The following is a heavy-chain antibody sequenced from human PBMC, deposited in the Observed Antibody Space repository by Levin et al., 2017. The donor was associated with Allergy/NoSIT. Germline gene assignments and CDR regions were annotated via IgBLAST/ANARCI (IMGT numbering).Heavy chain of an antibody. V-gene: IGHV3-30*18. Sequence: PGGSLRLSCAASGFTFSSYGMHWVRQAPGKGLEWVAVISYDGSNKYYADSVKGRFTISRDNSKNTLYLQMNSLRAEDTAVYYCAKDAQSWGYSYGYFDYWGQGTLVTVSS. CDR1: GFTFSSYG. J-gene: IGHJ4*02. CDR3: AKDAQSWGYSYGYFDY. D-gene: IGHD5-18*01. CDR2: ISYDGSNK.